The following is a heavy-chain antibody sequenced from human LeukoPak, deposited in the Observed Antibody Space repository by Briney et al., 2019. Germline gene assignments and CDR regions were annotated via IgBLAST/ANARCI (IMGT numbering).Heavy chain of an antibody. CDR3: ARVGAYSSSPRMKYYYYYMDV. CDR2: INTNTGNP. CDR1: GYTFTSYA. D-gene: IGHD6-6*01. V-gene: IGHV7-4-1*02. J-gene: IGHJ6*03. Sequence: ASVKVSCKASGYTFTSYAMNWVRQAPGQGLEWMGWINTNTGNPTYAQGFTGRFVFSLDTSVSTAYLQISSLKAEDTAVYYCARVGAYSSSPRMKYYYYYMDVWGKGTTVTVSS.